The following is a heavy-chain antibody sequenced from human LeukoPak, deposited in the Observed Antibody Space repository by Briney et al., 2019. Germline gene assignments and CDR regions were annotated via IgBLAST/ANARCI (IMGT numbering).Heavy chain of an antibody. Sequence: GESLKISCKASGYSFTSYWICWVRQMPGKGLEWMGIIYPGDSDTSYSPSFQGQVTISADKSISTAYLQWSSLKASDTAMYYCVRRSHGSGSYYWGQGTLVTVSS. D-gene: IGHD3-10*01. CDR3: VRRSHGSGSYY. J-gene: IGHJ4*02. CDR2: IYPGDSDT. V-gene: IGHV5-51*01. CDR1: GYSFTSYW.